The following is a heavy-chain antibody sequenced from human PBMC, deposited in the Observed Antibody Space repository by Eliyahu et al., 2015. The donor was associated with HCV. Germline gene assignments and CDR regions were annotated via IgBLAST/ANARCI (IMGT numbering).Heavy chain of an antibody. J-gene: IGHJ4*02. CDR2: ITHDGSNK. CDR3: TRGGCSGGACSFGSNDDY. V-gene: IGHV3-30*04. Sequence: QVQLVESGGGVVQPGGSLRLSCAASGFTFXXFYXHWVRQAPGKGLEWMTVITHDGSNKYYADSVKARFTISRDNSKNTVSLQMNSLRAEDTAIYYCTRGGCSGGACSFGSNDDYWGQGTLVTVSS. D-gene: IGHD2-15*01. CDR1: GFTFXXFY.